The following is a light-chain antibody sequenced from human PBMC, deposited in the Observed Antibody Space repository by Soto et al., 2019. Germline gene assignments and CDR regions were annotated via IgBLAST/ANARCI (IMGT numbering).Light chain of an antibody. CDR1: SSDVGGYNC. Sequence: QSVLTQPPSASGSPGQSVTISCTGTSSDVGGYNCVSWYQQHPGKAPQLMIYEVTKRPSGVPDRFSGSKSGNTASLTVSGLQAEDEAEYYCSSYAGSNTVLFGGGTQLTVL. CDR3: SSYAGSNTVL. J-gene: IGLJ7*01. CDR2: EVT. V-gene: IGLV2-8*01.